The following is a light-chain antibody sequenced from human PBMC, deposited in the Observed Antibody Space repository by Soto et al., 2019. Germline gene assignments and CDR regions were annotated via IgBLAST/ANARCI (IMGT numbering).Light chain of an antibody. J-gene: IGKJ2*01. CDR3: QQYSTWPPKYT. CDR1: QSISTN. Sequence: EIVMTQSPATLSVSPGERATLSCRASQSISTNLAWYQQRPGQAPRLLIYGSSTRATDIPDRLSGSGSGTEFPLILTSLQSEDCAVYYCQQYSTWPPKYTFCQGTKLEIK. CDR2: GSS. V-gene: IGKV3-15*01.